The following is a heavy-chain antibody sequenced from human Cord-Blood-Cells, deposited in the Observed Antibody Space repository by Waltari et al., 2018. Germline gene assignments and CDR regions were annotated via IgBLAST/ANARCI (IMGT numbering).Heavy chain of an antibody. J-gene: IGHJ2*01. Sequence: QAQLVQSGAEVKKPGSSVKVSCKASGGTFSSYAISWVRQAAGQGLEWMGGITPVFGTANYAQKVQGRVTITADESTSTGYMERSSLRSEDTAGYYCARVRSDSSGWYHDWYFDLWGRGTLVTVSS. CDR3: ARVRSDSSGWYHDWYFDL. D-gene: IGHD6-13*01. CDR1: GGTFSSYA. CDR2: ITPVFGTA. V-gene: IGHV1-69*01.